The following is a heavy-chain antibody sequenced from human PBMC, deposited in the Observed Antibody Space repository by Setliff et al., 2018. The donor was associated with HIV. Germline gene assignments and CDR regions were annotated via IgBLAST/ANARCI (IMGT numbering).Heavy chain of an antibody. J-gene: IGHJ4*02. CDR1: GFTFSRNA. V-gene: IGHV3-64*02. CDR3: ARVSVGGSIDF. D-gene: IGHD2-15*01. Sequence: RLSCAVSGFTFSRNAMHWVRQAPGKGLEYVSAISSDGGSTFYADSVKGRFSISRDNSKNTLYLQMGNLRNEDMAVYYCARVSVGGSIDFWGQGTLVTVSS. CDR2: ISSDGGST.